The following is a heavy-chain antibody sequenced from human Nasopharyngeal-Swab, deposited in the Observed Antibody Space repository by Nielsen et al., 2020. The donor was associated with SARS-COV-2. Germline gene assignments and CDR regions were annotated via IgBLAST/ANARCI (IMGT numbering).Heavy chain of an antibody. CDR1: GFTFSSYG. D-gene: IGHD6-13*01. J-gene: IGHJ4*02. Sequence: GGSLRLSCAASGFTFSSYGMHWARQAPGKGLEWVAVIWYDGSNKYYADSVKGRFTISRGNSKNTLYLQMNSLRAEDTAVYYCARAYSSSWYYGYWGQGTLVTVSS. V-gene: IGHV3-33*01. CDR2: IWYDGSNK. CDR3: ARAYSSSWYYGY.